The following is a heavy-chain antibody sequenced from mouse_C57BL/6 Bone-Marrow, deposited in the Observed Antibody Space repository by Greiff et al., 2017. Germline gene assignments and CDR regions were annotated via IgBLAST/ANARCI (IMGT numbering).Heavy chain of an antibody. D-gene: IGHD2-1*01. CDR1: GYTFTSYW. V-gene: IGHV1-64*01. J-gene: IGHJ3*01. CDR3: AREGIYYGNFWFAY. Sequence: VQRVESGAELVKPGASVKLSCKASGYTFTSYWMHWVKQRPGQGLEWIGMIHPNSGSTNYNEKFKSKATLTVDKSSSTAYMQLSSLTSEDSAVYYCAREGIYYGNFWFAYWGQGTLVTVSA. CDR2: IHPNSGST.